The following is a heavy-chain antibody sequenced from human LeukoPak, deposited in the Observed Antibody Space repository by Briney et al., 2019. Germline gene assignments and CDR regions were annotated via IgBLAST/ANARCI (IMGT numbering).Heavy chain of an antibody. J-gene: IGHJ5*02. CDR2: TKHDGSDQ. CDR1: GFTFSNYW. V-gene: IGHV3-7*01. D-gene: IGHD6-13*01. CDR3: ARGIATGVDFFDP. Sequence: PGGSLRLSCVASGFTFSNYWLTWVRQAPGKGLEWVANTKHDGSDQYYLDSVKGRFTISRDNAKNSLYLQMNSLRAEDTAVYYCARGIATGVDFFDPWGQGTLLTVSS.